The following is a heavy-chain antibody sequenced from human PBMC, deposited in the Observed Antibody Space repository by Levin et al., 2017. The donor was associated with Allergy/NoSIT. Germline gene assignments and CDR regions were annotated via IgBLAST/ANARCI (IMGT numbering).Heavy chain of an antibody. Sequence: SETLSLTCTVSGGSISSGDYYWSWIRQPPGKGLEWIGYIYYSGSTYYNPSLKSRVTISVDTSKNQFSLKLSSVTAADTAVYYCARLNGDQSSLDYWGQGTLVTVSS. D-gene: IGHD4-17*01. CDR1: GGSISSGDYY. V-gene: IGHV4-30-4*01. CDR3: ARLNGDQSSLDY. CDR2: IYYSGST. J-gene: IGHJ4*02.